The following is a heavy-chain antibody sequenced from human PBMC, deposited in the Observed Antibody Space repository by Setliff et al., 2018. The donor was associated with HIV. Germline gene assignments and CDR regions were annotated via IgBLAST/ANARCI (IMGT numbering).Heavy chain of an antibody. V-gene: IGHV4-59*12. Sequence: PSETLSLTCTVSGGSIRFYYWTWIRQPPGKGLEWIGNVYYTGSTNYNPSLKSRITISIDTSRNQFSLKLTAVTAADTALYFCARLGDSGYDFRGYFDYWGQGKLVTVSS. CDR3: ARLGDSGYDFRGYFDY. CDR1: GGSIRFYY. D-gene: IGHD5-12*01. CDR2: VYYTGST. J-gene: IGHJ4*02.